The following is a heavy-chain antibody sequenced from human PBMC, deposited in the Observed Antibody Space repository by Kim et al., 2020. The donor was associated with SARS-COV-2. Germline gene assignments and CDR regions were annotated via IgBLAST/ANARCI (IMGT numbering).Heavy chain of an antibody. CDR3: ARGAEHWNHYGLGF. D-gene: IGHD1-1*01. CDR2: IHYSEKT. J-gene: IGHJ6*02. Sequence: SETLSLTCTVSGGSIRNYYWSWIRQAPGNGLDWIGYIHYSEKTNYNPSLRSRVTISVDPSNNQISLNLTSVTAADAAVYYCARGAEHWNHYGLGFWGRG. V-gene: IGHV4-59*13. CDR1: GGSIRNYY.